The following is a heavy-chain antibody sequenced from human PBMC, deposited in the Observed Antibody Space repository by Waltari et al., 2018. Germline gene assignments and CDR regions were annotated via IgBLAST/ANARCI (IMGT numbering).Heavy chain of an antibody. V-gene: IGHV4-34*01. CDR3: ARGLASSGSFPLDY. Sequence: QVQLQQWGAGLLKPSETLSLTCAVYGGSFSGYYWSWLRQPPGKGLEWNGEINHSGSTNYNPSLKSRVTISVDTSKNQFSLKLSSVTAADTAVYYCARGLASSGSFPLDYWGQGTLVTVSS. CDR2: INHSGST. CDR1: GGSFSGYY. D-gene: IGHD6-19*01. J-gene: IGHJ4*02.